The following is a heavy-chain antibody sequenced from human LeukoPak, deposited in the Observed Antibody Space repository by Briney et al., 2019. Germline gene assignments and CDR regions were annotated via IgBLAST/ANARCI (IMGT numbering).Heavy chain of an antibody. D-gene: IGHD1-1*01. J-gene: IGHJ6*03. CDR3: ARCQLLAKLMDV. CDR1: GFTFSAYE. CDR2: ISSDGTNT. Sequence: PGGSLRLSCAASGFTFSAYEMNWVRQAPGKGLEWVSYISSDGTNTYYADSVMGRFIISRDNAKNFLFLQMHTLRAEDTAVYYCARCQLLAKLMDVWGKGTTVTISS. V-gene: IGHV3-48*03.